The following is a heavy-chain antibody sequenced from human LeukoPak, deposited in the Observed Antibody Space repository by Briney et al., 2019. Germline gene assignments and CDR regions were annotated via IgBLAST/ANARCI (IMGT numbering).Heavy chain of an antibody. J-gene: IGHJ4*02. V-gene: IGHV3-74*01. D-gene: IGHD3-22*01. CDR3: AREVGETYYYDSSGYYYDY. Sequence: GGSLRLSCAASGFTFSSYWMHWVRQAPGKGLVWVSRINSDGSSTSYADSVKGRFTISRDNAKNTLYLQMNSPRAEDTAVYYCAREVGETYYYDSSGYYYDYWGQGTLVTVSS. CDR1: GFTFSSYW. CDR2: INSDGSST.